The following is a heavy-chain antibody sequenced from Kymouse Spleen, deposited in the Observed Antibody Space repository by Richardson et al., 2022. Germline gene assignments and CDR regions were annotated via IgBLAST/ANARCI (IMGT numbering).Heavy chain of an antibody. CDR2: IKSKTDGGTT. CDR1: GFTFSNAW. J-gene: IGHJ5*02. V-gene: IGHV3-15*01. Sequence: EVQLVESGGGLVKPGGSLRLSCAASGFTFSNAWMSWVRQAPGKGLEWVGRIKSKTDGGTTDYAAPVKGRFTISRDDSKNTLYLQMNSLKTEDTAVYYCTTHNWNYDWFDPWGQGTLVTVSS. D-gene: IGHD1-7*01. CDR3: TTHNWNYDWFDP.